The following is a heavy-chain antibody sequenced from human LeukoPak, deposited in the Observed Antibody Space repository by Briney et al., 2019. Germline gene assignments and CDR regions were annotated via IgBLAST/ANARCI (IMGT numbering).Heavy chain of an antibody. CDR1: RYTFTDYY. J-gene: IGHJ4*02. CDR3: ARDLGYIAVAGVDY. Sequence: ASVKVSCKASRYTFTDYYMHWVRQAPGQGLEWMGWINPKSGETRYEQNFQGRVTMTRDTSISTAYMELSRLRSDDTAVYYCARDLGYIAVAGVDYWGQGTLVTVSS. V-gene: IGHV1-2*02. D-gene: IGHD6-19*01. CDR2: INPKSGET.